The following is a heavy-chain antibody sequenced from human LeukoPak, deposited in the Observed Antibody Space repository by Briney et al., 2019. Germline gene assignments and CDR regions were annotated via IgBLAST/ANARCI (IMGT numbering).Heavy chain of an antibody. Sequence: PGGSLRLSCAASGFAVSSNYMNWVRQAPGKGLEWVSFISSGGTTHYADSVKGRFTISRANSKNTLYLHMNTLRAEDTAVYYCARKYNSGWWIDCWGQGTLVTVSS. CDR3: ARKYNSGWWIDC. CDR2: ISSGGTT. CDR1: GFAVSSNY. J-gene: IGHJ4*02. D-gene: IGHD6-19*01. V-gene: IGHV3-53*01.